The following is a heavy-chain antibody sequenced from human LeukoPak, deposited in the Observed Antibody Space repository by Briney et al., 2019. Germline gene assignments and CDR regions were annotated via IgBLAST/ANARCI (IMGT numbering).Heavy chain of an antibody. Sequence: ASVKVSCKASGYTFTSYGISWVRQAPGQGLEWMGWISAYNGNTNYAQKLQGRVTITTDTSTSTAYMELRSLRSDDTAVYYCARVSRPSKGRNSYGCDYWGQGTLVTVSS. CDR2: ISAYNGNT. J-gene: IGHJ4*02. V-gene: IGHV1-18*01. CDR3: ARVSRPSKGRNSYGCDY. CDR1: GYTFTSYG. D-gene: IGHD5-18*01.